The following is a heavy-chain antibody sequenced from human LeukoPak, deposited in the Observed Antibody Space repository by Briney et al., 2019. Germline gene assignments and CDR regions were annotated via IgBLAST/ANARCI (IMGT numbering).Heavy chain of an antibody. V-gene: IGHV3-23*01. J-gene: IGHJ4*02. Sequence: GGSLRLSCAASGFTFSSYAMSWVRRAPGKGLEWVSAISGSGGSTYYADSVKGRFTISRDNSKNTLYLQTNSLRAEDTAVYYCAKMRAYSSSWFDYWGQGTLVTVSS. CDR2: ISGSGGST. CDR1: GFTFSSYA. CDR3: AKMRAYSSSWFDY. D-gene: IGHD6-13*01.